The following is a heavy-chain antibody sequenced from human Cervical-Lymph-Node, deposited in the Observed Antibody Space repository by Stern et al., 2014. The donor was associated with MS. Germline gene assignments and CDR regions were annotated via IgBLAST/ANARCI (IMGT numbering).Heavy chain of an antibody. J-gene: IGHJ4*02. CDR3: ARHCGFRPGCIDY. Sequence: EMQLVESGAEVKKPGESLKISCKGSGYSFTSYWIGWVRQMPGKGLEWMGIHYPGDSVTRYSTAFQGQPTISPDNAISTAYLQRSSLKASDTAMYYCARHCGFRPGCIDYWGQGTLVTVSS. D-gene: IGHD2-21*01. V-gene: IGHV5-51*01. CDR2: HYPGDSVT. CDR1: GYSFTSYW.